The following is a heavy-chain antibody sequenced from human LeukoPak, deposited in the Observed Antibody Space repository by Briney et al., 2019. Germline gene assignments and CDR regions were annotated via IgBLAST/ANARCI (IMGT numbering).Heavy chain of an antibody. CDR2: ISAYNGNT. V-gene: IGHV1-18*01. D-gene: IGHD3-22*01. J-gene: IGHJ4*02. CDR3: ARVYDYYDSSGRYFDY. Sequence: GASVKVSCKASGGTFSSYAISWVRQAPGQGLEWMGWISAYNGNTNYAQKLQGRVTMTTDTSTSTAYMELRSLRSDDTAVYYCARVYDYYDSSGRYFDYWGQGTLVTVSS. CDR1: GGTFSSYA.